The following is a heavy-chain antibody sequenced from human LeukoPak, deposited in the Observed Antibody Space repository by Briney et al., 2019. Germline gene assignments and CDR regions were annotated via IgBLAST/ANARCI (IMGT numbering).Heavy chain of an antibody. Sequence: SVKVSCKASGGTFSSYAISWVRQAPGQGLEWMGGIIPIFGTANYAQKFQGRVTITADKSTSTAYMELSSLRSDDTAVYYCARGSSYGFSMGYWGQGTLVTVSS. CDR1: GGTFSSYA. D-gene: IGHD3-16*01. V-gene: IGHV1-69*06. J-gene: IGHJ4*02. CDR2: IIPIFGTA. CDR3: ARGSSYGFSMGY.